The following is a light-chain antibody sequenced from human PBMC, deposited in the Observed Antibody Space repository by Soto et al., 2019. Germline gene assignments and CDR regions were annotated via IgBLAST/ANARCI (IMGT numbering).Light chain of an antibody. CDR2: DAS. V-gene: IGKV3-11*01. CDR1: QSLSSY. J-gene: IGKJ4*01. Sequence: EILLTQSPATRSLSRGERATLSCRASQSLSSYLAWYQQKPGQAPRLLIYDASNRATGIPARFSGSGSGTDFTLTISSLEPEDFAVYYCQQRSNWLTFGGGTKVDIK. CDR3: QQRSNWLT.